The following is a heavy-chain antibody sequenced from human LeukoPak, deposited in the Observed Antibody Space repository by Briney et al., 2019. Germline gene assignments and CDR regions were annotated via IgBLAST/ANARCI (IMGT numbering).Heavy chain of an antibody. CDR3: ARGDYGDLYY. J-gene: IGHJ4*02. V-gene: IGHV4-4*07. Sequence: PSETLSLTCTVSGGSISNYYWSWIRQPAGKGLEWIGRIYTSGNTNPNPSLKSRVTMSVDMSKSQFSLKLSSVTAADTAVYYCARGDYGDLYYWGQGTLVTVSS. CDR2: IYTSGNT. CDR1: GGSISNYY. D-gene: IGHD4-17*01.